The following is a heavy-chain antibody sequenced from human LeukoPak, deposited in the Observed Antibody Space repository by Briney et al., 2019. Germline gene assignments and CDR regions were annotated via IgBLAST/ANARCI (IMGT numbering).Heavy chain of an antibody. CDR3: AGGRYSSSSLDYYYYYMDV. J-gene: IGHJ6*03. Sequence: SQTLSLTCAISGDSVSSNSAAWNWIRQSPSRGLEWLGRTYYRSKWYNDYAVSVKSRITIKPDTSKNQFSLQLNSVTPEDTAVYYCAGGRYSSSSLDYYYYYMDVWGKGTTVTVSS. D-gene: IGHD6-6*01. CDR1: GDSVSSNSAA. CDR2: TYYRSKWYN. V-gene: IGHV6-1*01.